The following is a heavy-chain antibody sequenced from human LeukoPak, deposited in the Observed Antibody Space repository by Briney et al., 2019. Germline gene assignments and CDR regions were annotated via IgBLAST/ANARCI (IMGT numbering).Heavy chain of an antibody. J-gene: IGHJ3*02. D-gene: IGHD5-18*01. CDR1: GFTFSSYW. V-gene: IGHV3-74*01. CDR2: INSDGSST. CDR3: ARDHSHAFDI. Sequence: GGSLRLSCAASGFTFSSYWMHWVRQAPGKGLVWVSHINSDGSSTSYADSVKGRFTISRDNAKNTLYLQMSSLRAEDTAVYYCARDHSHAFDIWGQGTMVTVSS.